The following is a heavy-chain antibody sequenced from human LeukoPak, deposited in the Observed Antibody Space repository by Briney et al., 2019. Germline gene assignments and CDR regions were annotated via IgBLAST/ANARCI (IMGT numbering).Heavy chain of an antibody. CDR2: MTPNSGNT. D-gene: IGHD7-27*01. CDR3: ARNLYGTGEFDY. Sequence: GASVKVSCKASGYTFTSYDINWVRQATGQGLAWVGWMTPNSGNTGYAQKFQGRVTMTRDTSIGTAYMELSSLRSEDTAVYFCARNLYGTGEFDYWGQGTLVTVSS. V-gene: IGHV1-8*01. CDR1: GYTFTSYD. J-gene: IGHJ4*02.